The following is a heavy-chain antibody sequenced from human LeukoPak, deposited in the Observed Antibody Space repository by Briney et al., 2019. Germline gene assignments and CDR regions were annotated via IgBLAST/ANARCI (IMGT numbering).Heavy chain of an antibody. Sequence: SETLSLTCTVSGDSISSGTYYWSWIRQPAGKGLEWIGRIYISGSTNYNPSLKSRVTISVDTSKNQFSLKLSSVTAADTAVYYCARGRSGCSSWYKARGAFDIWGQGTMVTVSS. V-gene: IGHV4-61*02. CDR1: GDSISSGTYY. CDR3: ARGRSGCSSWYKARGAFDI. D-gene: IGHD6-13*01. J-gene: IGHJ3*02. CDR2: IYISGST.